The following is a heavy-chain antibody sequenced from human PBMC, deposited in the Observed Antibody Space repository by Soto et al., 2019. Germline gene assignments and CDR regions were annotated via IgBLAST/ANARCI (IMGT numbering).Heavy chain of an antibody. CDR1: GFTFSSYG. J-gene: IGHJ4*02. V-gene: IGHV3-30*18. CDR3: AKDRQLGSSLYYFDY. D-gene: IGHD5-18*01. CDR2: ISYHGSNK. Sequence: QVQLVESGGGVVQPGRSLRLSCAASGFTFSSYGMHWVRQAPGKGLEWVAVISYHGSNKDYADSVKGRFTISRDNSKNTLYLQMNSLRGEDTAAYYCAKDRQLGSSLYYFDYWGQGTLVTVSS.